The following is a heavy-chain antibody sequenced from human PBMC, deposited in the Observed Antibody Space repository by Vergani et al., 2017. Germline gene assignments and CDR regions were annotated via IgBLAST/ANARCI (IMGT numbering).Heavy chain of an antibody. D-gene: IGHD1-14*01. V-gene: IGHV4-59*01. CDR3: ARSIVSRNPPDYFDN. J-gene: IGHJ4*02. CDR2: VEDSGYV. Sequence: QVQLQESGPGLVRPSETLSLTCTVSGGSLSGYYWNWIRQTPGEGLEWIGYVEDSGYVNYNPSLKTRVSMSSDTSNNQFSLMLSSVTVADTAVYYCARSIVSRNPPDYFDNWGQGTLVTVSS. CDR1: GGSLSGYY.